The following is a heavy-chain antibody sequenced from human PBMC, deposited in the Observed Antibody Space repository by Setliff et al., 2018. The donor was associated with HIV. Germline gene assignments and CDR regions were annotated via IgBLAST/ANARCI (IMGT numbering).Heavy chain of an antibody. V-gene: IGHV3-48*01. Sequence: GGSLRLSCAASGFTFSTYSMNWVRQAPGKGLEWVSYISGTSGTMYYADSVEGRFTISRDNAKNSLFLQMNSLTAEDTAVYYCARDPRASYLSYYYYHYLDVWGKGTTVTVS. J-gene: IGHJ6*03. CDR1: GFTFSTYS. D-gene: IGHD3-16*02. CDR3: ARDPRASYLSYYYYHYLDV. CDR2: ISGTSGTM.